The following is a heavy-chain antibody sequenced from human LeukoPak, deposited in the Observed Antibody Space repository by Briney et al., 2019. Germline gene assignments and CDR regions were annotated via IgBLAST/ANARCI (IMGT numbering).Heavy chain of an antibody. V-gene: IGHV1-46*01. CDR2: INPSGGST. CDR1: GYTFTSYY. Sequence: ASVKVSCKASGYTFTSYYMHWVRQAPGQGLEWMGIINPSGGSTNYAQKLQGRVTMTTDTSTSTAYMELRSLRSDDTAVYYCARDIKGKDWNYLDAFDIWGQGTMVTVSS. D-gene: IGHD1-7*01. J-gene: IGHJ3*02. CDR3: ARDIKGKDWNYLDAFDI.